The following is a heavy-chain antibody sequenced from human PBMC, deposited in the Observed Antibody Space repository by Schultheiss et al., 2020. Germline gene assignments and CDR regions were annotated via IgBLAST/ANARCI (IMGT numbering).Heavy chain of an antibody. CDR1: GFTFSSYG. V-gene: IGHV3-73*01. Sequence: GGSLRLSCAASGFTFSSYGMHWVRQAPGEGLEWVGRIRSKANSYATLYAASLKGRFTISRDDSKNTAYLQMNSLKTEDTAVYYCTTDSLCYYDSSGYYTCYNYYGMDVWGQGTTVTVSS. CDR2: IRSKANSYAT. J-gene: IGHJ6*02. D-gene: IGHD3-22*01. CDR3: TTDSLCYYDSSGYYTCYNYYGMDV.